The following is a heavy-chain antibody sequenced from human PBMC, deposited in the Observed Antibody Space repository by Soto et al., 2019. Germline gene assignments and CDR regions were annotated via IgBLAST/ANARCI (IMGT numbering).Heavy chain of an antibody. CDR2: INAGNGNT. CDR3: ARALGLNWFDP. D-gene: IGHD5-12*01. V-gene: IGHV1-3*01. J-gene: IGHJ5*02. CDR1: GYTFTNYA. Sequence: ASVKVSCKASGYTFTNYATHWVRQAPGQTLEWMGWINAGNGNTKYSQKFQGRVTITRDTAASTAYMELSSLRSEDTALYYCARALGLNWFDPWGEGTLVTVSS.